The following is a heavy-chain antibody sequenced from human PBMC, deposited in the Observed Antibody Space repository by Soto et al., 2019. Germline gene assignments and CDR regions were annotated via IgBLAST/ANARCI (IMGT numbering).Heavy chain of an antibody. CDR3: ARGWGLNWFDP. Sequence: QVQLVESGGGVVQPGRSLRLSCAASGFTFSSYGMHWVRQAPGKGLEWVAVIWYDGSNKYYADSVKGRFTISRDNSKNTLYLQMNSLRAEDTAVYYCARGWGLNWFDPWGQGTLVTVSS. J-gene: IGHJ5*02. V-gene: IGHV3-33*01. CDR2: IWYDGSNK. CDR1: GFTFSSYG. D-gene: IGHD7-27*01.